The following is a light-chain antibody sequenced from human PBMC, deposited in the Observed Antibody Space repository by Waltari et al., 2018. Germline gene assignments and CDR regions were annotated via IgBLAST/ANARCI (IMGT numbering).Light chain of an antibody. J-gene: IGKJ2*03. CDR3: QQAHSFPYS. CDR1: QSVSTH. CDR2: SAS. V-gene: IGKV1-39*01. Sequence: DIPMTQSPLSLSASVGDRVTVTCRASQSVSTHLNWYQHKPGKAPELLVYSASFLETGVPSRFSAGGSGTDFNFTISTLQPEDSATYYCQQAHSFPYSFGQGTKLEIK.